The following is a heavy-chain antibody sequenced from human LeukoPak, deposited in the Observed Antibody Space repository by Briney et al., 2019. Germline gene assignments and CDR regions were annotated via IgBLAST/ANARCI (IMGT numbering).Heavy chain of an antibody. D-gene: IGHD4/OR15-4a*01. J-gene: IGHJ4*02. CDR1: GITFSSYW. Sequence: GGFLRFSCAASGITFSSYWMSWVGQAPGKGLGWVANIKQDGSEKYYVDSVKGRFTISRDNAKNSLYLQMNSLRAEDTAVYYCASEKYGGKSKVGDYWGQGTLVTVSS. V-gene: IGHV3-7*01. CDR3: ASEKYGGKSKVGDY. CDR2: IKQDGSEK.